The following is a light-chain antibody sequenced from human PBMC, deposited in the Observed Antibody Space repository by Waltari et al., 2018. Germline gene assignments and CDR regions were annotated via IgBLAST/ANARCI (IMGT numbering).Light chain of an antibody. CDR3: QQYDTYPFT. CDR2: YTN. J-gene: IGKJ3*01. CDR1: QGLSGH. Sequence: PQSPSSLPASVGDNVTITCRATQGLSGHLNWYQQKPGEAPKLLIYYTNRLETGVPSRFSGSKSGAQFTLTISNLQPEDFASYSCQQYDTYPFTFGPGTDMYI. V-gene: IGKV1-13*02.